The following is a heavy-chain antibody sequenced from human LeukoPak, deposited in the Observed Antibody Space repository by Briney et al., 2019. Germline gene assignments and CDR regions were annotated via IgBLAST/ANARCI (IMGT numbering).Heavy chain of an antibody. V-gene: IGHV1-2*06. D-gene: IGHD6-6*01. J-gene: IGHJ4*02. CDR1: GYTFTGYY. CDR3: ARSLSSSWIPSSFDY. Sequence: ASVKVSCKASGYTFTGYYMHWVRQAPGEGLEWVGRINPNSGDTNYEQKFQGRVTMTRDTSITTAYMDLNRLRPDDPAIYHCARSLSSSWIPSSFDYWGQGTLVTVSS. CDR2: INPNSGDT.